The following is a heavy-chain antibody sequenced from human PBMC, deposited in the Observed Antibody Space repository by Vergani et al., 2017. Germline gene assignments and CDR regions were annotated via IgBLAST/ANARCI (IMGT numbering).Heavy chain of an antibody. CDR1: GFTFSSYA. D-gene: IGHD6-19*01. V-gene: IGHV3-64*04. J-gene: IGHJ5*02. CDR2: ISSNGGST. Sequence: VQLVESGEGLVQPGGSLRLSCAASGFTFSSYAMHWVRQAPGKGLEYVSAISSNGGSTYYADSVKGRFTISRDNSKNTLYLQMNSLRAEDTAVDYCAKGGLDVDSYNWFDPWGQGTLVTVSS. CDR3: AKGGLDVDSYNWFDP.